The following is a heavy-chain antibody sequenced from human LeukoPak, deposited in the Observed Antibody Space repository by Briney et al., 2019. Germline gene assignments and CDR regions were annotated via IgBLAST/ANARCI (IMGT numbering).Heavy chain of an antibody. D-gene: IGHD4-17*01. Sequence: GGSLRLSCAASGFTFSSYAMSWVRQAPGKGLEWVSSISGSNDNTYYADSVKDRFTISRDNSESTLSLQMNSLRAEDTAVYYCAKGRGTTVTSAANYWGQGTLVTVSS. CDR2: ISGSNDNT. CDR3: AKGRGTTVTSAANY. V-gene: IGHV3-23*01. CDR1: GFTFSSYA. J-gene: IGHJ4*02.